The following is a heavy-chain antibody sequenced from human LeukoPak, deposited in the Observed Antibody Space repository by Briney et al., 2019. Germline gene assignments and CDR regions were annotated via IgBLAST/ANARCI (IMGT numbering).Heavy chain of an antibody. Sequence: GGSLRLSCAASGFTFSGYAMHGGRQAPGKGLGWVAVISYDGRNKYYADSVKGRFTISRDNSKNTLYLQMNSLRAEDTAVYYCARWLSPFDSWGQGTLVTVSS. CDR3: ARWLSPFDS. J-gene: IGHJ4*02. D-gene: IGHD6-19*01. CDR2: ISYDGRNK. V-gene: IGHV3-30*01. CDR1: GFTFSGYA.